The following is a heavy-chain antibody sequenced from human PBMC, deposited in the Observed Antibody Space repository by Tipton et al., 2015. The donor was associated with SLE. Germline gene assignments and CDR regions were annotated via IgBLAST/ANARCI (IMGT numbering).Heavy chain of an antibody. V-gene: IGHV1-18*01. CDR2: TSGYNGNT. CDR1: GYSFTSYN. J-gene: IGHJ4*02. D-gene: IGHD5-12*01. Sequence: QLVQSGAEVKKPGASVKVACRASGYSFTSYNVDWVRQAPGQGLEWMGWTSGYNGNTNIAQNLQGRVTLTTDTSTSTAYMELRSLRSDDTAVYYCARSIVATTDFDYWGQGTLVTVSS. CDR3: ARSIVATTDFDY.